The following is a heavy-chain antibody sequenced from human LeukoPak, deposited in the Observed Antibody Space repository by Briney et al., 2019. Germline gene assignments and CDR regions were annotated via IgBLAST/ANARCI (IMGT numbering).Heavy chain of an antibody. CDR1: AFTFSNYG. D-gene: IGHD6-19*01. CDR3: AKEPIPMAGGYYFDY. Sequence: SGGSLRLSCAASAFTFSNYGMHWVRQAPGKGLEWVAVVSYAGSTTYYADSVKGRFTISRDNSKNTLYLQMNSLRAEDTAVYYCAKEPIPMAGGYYFDYWGQGTLVTVSS. J-gene: IGHJ4*02. CDR2: VSYAGSTT. V-gene: IGHV3-30*18.